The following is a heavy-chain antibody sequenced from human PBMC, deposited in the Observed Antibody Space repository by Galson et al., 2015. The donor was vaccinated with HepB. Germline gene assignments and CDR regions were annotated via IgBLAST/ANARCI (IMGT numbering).Heavy chain of an antibody. CDR3: ARGGGTRYCPSLNCFFDY. D-gene: IGHD2-8*01. J-gene: IGHJ4*02. Sequence: PGKGLEWVANIDQDGNEKYYVDSVKGRFTISRDNAKNSLFLQMNSLRAEDTAVYYCARGGGTRYCPSLNCFFDYWGRGTLVTVSS. V-gene: IGHV3-7*03. CDR2: IDQDGNEK.